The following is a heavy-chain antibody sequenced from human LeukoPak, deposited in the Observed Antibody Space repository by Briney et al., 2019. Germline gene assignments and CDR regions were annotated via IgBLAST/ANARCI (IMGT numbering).Heavy chain of an antibody. Sequence: ASVKVSCKASGYTFTGYYMHWVRQAPGQGLEWMGWINPNSSGTNYAQKFQGRVTMTRDTSISTAYMELSKLRSDDTAVYYCARADDYGDRTFDYWGQGTLVTVSS. CDR3: ARADDYGDRTFDY. CDR2: INPNSSGT. D-gene: IGHD4-17*01. CDR1: GYTFTGYY. V-gene: IGHV1-2*02. J-gene: IGHJ4*02.